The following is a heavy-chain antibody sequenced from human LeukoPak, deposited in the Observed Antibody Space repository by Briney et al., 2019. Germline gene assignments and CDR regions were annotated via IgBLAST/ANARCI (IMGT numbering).Heavy chain of an antibody. CDR2: INHSGST. D-gene: IGHD5-12*01. J-gene: IGHJ4*02. V-gene: IGHV4-34*01. Sequence: SETLSLTCAVYGGSFSGYYWSWIRQPPGKGLEWIGEINHSGSTNYNPSLKSRVTISVDTSKNQFSLKLSSVTAADTAVYYCARRKNVDIVATIGSGNPRGQYYFDYWGQGTLVTVSS. CDR3: ARRKNVDIVATIGSGNPRGQYYFDY. CDR1: GGSFSGYY.